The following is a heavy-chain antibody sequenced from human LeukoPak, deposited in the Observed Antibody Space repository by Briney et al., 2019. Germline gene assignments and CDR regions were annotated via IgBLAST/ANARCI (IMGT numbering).Heavy chain of an antibody. V-gene: IGHV3-23*01. J-gene: IGHJ4*02. Sequence: GGSLRLSCAATGFTFSSYWMTWVRQAPGKGLEWVSTITTSDGNTYYADSVKGRFTVSRDNSKNTLFLQMNSLRAEDTAVYYCAKDGGLWVSAHWGDSWGRGTLVTVSS. D-gene: IGHD7-27*01. CDR1: GFTFSSYW. CDR3: AKDGGLWVSAHWGDS. CDR2: ITTSDGNT.